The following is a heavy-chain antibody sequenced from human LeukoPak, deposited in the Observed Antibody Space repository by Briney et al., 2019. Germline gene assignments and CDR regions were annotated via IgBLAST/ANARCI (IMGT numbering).Heavy chain of an antibody. J-gene: IGHJ4*02. D-gene: IGHD4-17*01. Sequence: GGSLRLSCAASGFTFSSYSMNWVRQAPGKGLEWVAVISYDGSNKYYADSVKGRFTISRDNSKNSLYLQMNSLRAEDTAVYYCAKDAHGDPTYWGQGTLVTVSS. CDR3: AKDAHGDPTY. CDR2: ISYDGSNK. V-gene: IGHV3-30*18. CDR1: GFTFSSYS.